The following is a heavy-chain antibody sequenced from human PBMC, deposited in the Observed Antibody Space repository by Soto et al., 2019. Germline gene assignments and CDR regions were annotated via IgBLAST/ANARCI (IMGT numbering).Heavy chain of an antibody. D-gene: IGHD6-13*01. J-gene: IGHJ4*02. Sequence: KASETLSLTCTVSGGSVSSGSYYWSWIRQPPGKGLEWIGYIYYSGSTNYNPSLKSRVTISVDTSKNQFSLKLSSVTAADTAVYYCARGVAAAGRRGLFDYWGQGTLVTVSS. V-gene: IGHV4-61*01. CDR1: GGSVSSGSYY. CDR2: IYYSGST. CDR3: ARGVAAAGRRGLFDY.